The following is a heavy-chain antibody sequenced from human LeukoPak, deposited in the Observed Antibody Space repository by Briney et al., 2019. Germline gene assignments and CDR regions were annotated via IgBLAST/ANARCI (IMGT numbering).Heavy chain of an antibody. D-gene: IGHD5-18*01. CDR2: IWYDGNNK. V-gene: IGHV3-33*06. J-gene: IGHJ4*02. CDR1: GFTFSSYG. Sequence: VGSLRLSCAASGFTFSSYGMHWVRQAPGKGLEWVAVIWYDGNNKDYADSVKGRFSISRDTSKNTLYLQMNSLRAEDTAVYYCAKGSYSYASVVYFDYWGQGTLVTVSS. CDR3: AKGSYSYASVVYFDY.